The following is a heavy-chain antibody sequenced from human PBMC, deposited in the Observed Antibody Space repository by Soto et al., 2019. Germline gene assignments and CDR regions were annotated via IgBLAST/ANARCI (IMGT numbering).Heavy chain of an antibody. J-gene: IGHJ4*02. Sequence: QVQLVQSGAEVKKPGSSVRVSCKASGGTFSHYTITWVRQAPGQGLEWVGRIIPVHGILNSAQNFQGRVTITADNSTNTAYMELSSLRSEDTAVYYCAGTGKTFDYWGQGTLVTVSS. CDR1: GGTFSHYT. V-gene: IGHV1-69*02. CDR2: IIPVHGIL. CDR3: AGTGKTFDY.